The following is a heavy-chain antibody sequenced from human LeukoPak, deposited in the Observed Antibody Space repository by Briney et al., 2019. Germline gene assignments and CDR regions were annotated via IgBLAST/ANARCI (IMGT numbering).Heavy chain of an antibody. CDR2: INPSGGST. J-gene: IGHJ6*03. D-gene: IGHD1-1*01. V-gene: IGHV1-46*01. CDR1: GYTFTSYY. CDR3: ARDPRTMPFYYYMDV. Sequence: GASVKVSCKASGYTFTSYYMHWVRQAPGQGLDWMGIINPSGGSTSYAQKFQGRVTMTRDMSTSTVYMELSSLRSEDTAVYYCARDPRTMPFYYYMDVWGKGTTVTVSS.